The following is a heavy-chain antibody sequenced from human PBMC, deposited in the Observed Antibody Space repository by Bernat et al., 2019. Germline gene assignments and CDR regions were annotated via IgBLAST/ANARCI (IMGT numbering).Heavy chain of an antibody. CDR3: ARHFLGYRPAASSDYMDV. CDR1: GGSISSSSYY. Sequence: QLQLQESGPGLVKPSETLSLTCTVSGGSISSSSYYWGWIRQPPGKGLEWIGSIYYSGSTYYNPSLKSRVTIFVDTSKNQFSLKLSSVTAADTAVYYCARHFLGYRPAASSDYMDVWGKGTTVTVS. V-gene: IGHV4-39*01. CDR2: IYYSGST. J-gene: IGHJ6*03. D-gene: IGHD2-2*01.